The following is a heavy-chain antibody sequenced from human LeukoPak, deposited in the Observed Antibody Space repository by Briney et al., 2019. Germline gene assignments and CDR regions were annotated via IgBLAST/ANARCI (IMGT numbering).Heavy chain of an antibody. D-gene: IGHD2-21*02. CDR2: IWYDGSNK. CDR3: ARIRNCGGDCYLIDY. J-gene: IGHJ4*02. V-gene: IGHV3-33*08. Sequence: GGSLRLSYAASGFTFSSYGMHWVRQAPGKGLEWVAVIWYDGSNKYYADSVKGRFTISRDNSKNTLYLQMNSLRAEDTAVYYCARIRNCGGDCYLIDYWGQGTLVTVSS. CDR1: GFTFSSYG.